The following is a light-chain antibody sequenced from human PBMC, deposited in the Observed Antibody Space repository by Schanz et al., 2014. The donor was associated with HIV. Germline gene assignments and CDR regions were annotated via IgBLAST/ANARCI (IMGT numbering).Light chain of an antibody. Sequence: QSALTQPASVSGSLGQSITISCTGTSGDVGRYDYVSWYQQHPGQAPKLLIYDVTDRPSGISNRFSGSKSGYTASLTISGLQAEDEADYYCSSYTTSGSLVFGGGTKLTVL. V-gene: IGLV2-14*03. J-gene: IGLJ3*02. CDR1: SGDVGRYDY. CDR3: SSYTTSGSLV. CDR2: DVT.